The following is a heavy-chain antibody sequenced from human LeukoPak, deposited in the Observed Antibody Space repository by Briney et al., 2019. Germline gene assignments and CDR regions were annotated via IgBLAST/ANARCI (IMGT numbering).Heavy chain of an antibody. CDR3: ARGRGEDY. D-gene: IGHD3-16*01. V-gene: IGHV3-7*04. CDR1: GFTFSSYW. CDR2: IKQDGGDK. Sequence: GGSLRLSCAASGFTFSSYWMTWVRQAPGKGREWVANIKQDGGDKYYVDSVKGRFTISRDNAKNSLYLQMNSPRAGDTAVYYCARGRGEDYWGQGTLVTVSS. J-gene: IGHJ4*02.